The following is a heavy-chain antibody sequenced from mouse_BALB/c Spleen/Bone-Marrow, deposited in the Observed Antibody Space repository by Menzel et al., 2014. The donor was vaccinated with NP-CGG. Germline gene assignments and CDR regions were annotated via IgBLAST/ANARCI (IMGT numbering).Heavy chain of an antibody. V-gene: IGHV1-62-2*01. Sequence: VKVVESGAGLAKPGASVKLSCKASGYTFTEYIIHWVKQRSGQGLEWIGWFYPGSGSIKYNEKFKDKAALTADKSSSTVYMELSRLTSEDSAVYFCARHEGGGYFDYWGQGTTLTVSS. CDR2: FYPGSGSI. D-gene: IGHD1-1*02. CDR1: GYTFTEYI. J-gene: IGHJ2*01. CDR3: ARHEGGGYFDY.